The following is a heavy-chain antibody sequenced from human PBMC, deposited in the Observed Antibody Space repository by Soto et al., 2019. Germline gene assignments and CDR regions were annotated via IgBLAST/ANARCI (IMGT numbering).Heavy chain of an antibody. Sequence: SETLCLRCTVFGGSISSSSYYRGWIRQPPGKRLEWIGGIYYSGSTYYDPSLKSRVTISLDTSKNQFSLKLSSVTAADTAVYYCASQHRTYDILTGYQNPYFAYWGQGTLVPVSS. J-gene: IGHJ4*02. V-gene: IGHV4-39*01. CDR3: ASQHRTYDILTGYQNPYFAY. CDR1: GGSISSSSYY. D-gene: IGHD3-9*01. CDR2: IYYSGST.